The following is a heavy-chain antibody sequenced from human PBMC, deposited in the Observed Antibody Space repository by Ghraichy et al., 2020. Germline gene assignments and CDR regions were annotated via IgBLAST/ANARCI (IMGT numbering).Heavy chain of an antibody. J-gene: IGHJ4*02. CDR2: ISYDGSNK. CDR3: AKANSGSYYVVDY. D-gene: IGHD1-26*01. Sequence: GGSLRLSCAASGFTFSSYGMHWVRQAPGKGLEWVAVISYDGSNKYYADSVKGRFTISRDNSKNTLYLQMNSLRAEDTAVYYCAKANSGSYYVVDYWGQGTLVTVSS. CDR1: GFTFSSYG. V-gene: IGHV3-30*18.